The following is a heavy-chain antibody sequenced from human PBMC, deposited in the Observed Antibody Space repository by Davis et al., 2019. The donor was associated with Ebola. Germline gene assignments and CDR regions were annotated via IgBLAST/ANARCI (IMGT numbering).Heavy chain of an antibody. Sequence: GGSLRLSCAASGFTFSSYGMHWVRQAPGKGLEWVSYISSSGSTIYYADSVKGRFTISRDNAKNSLYLQMNSLRAEDTAVYYCARVSEMATLGSLRYWGQGTLVTVSS. CDR3: ARVSEMATLGSLRY. V-gene: IGHV3-48*04. CDR1: GFTFSSYG. CDR2: ISSSGSTI. J-gene: IGHJ4*02. D-gene: IGHD5-24*01.